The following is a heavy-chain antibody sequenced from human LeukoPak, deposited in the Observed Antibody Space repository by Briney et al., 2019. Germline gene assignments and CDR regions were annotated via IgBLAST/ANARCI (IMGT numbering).Heavy chain of an antibody. CDR1: GGSISSGGYS. V-gene: IGHV4-30-2*01. CDR2: IYHSGST. CDR3: ARVPHYYYGMDV. Sequence: PSETLSLTCAVSGGSISSGGYSWSWIRQPPGKGLEWIGYIYHSGSTYYNPSLKSRVTISVDRSKNQFSLKLSSVTAADTAVYYCARVPHYYYGMDVWGQGTTVTVSS. J-gene: IGHJ6*02.